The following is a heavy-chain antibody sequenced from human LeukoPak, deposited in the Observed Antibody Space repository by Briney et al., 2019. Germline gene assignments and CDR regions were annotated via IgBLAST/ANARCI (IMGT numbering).Heavy chain of an antibody. Sequence: SETLSLTCTVSGGSISSYYWSWIRQPPGKGLEWIGYIYYSGSTNYNPSLKRRVTISVDTSKNQFSLKLSSVTAADTAVYYCARADTYYYDSSGYINWYFDLWGRGTLVTVSS. CDR2: IYYSGST. V-gene: IGHV4-59*01. CDR1: GGSISSYY. J-gene: IGHJ2*01. D-gene: IGHD3-22*01. CDR3: ARADTYYYDSSGYINWYFDL.